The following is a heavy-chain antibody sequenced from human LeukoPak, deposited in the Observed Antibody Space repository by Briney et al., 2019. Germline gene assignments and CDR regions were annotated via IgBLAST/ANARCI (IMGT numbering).Heavy chain of an antibody. CDR3: ARDRGGSYSAIDY. CDR2: ISSSSITI. J-gene: IGHJ4*02. V-gene: IGHV3-48*04. CDR1: GFTFSSYS. D-gene: IGHD2-15*01. Sequence: TGGSLRLSCAASGFTFSSYSLNWVSQAPGKGLEWVSFISSSSITIYYADSVKGRFTISRDNAEKSLYLQMNSLRAEDTAVYYCARDRGGSYSAIDYWGQGTLVTVSS.